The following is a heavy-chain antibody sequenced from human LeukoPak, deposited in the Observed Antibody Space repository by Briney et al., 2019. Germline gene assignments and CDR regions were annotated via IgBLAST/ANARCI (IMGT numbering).Heavy chain of an antibody. D-gene: IGHD6-19*01. V-gene: IGHV4-39*07. CDR3: ARDGIAVADFPYFGY. CDR1: GGSISSSSYY. J-gene: IGHJ4*02. CDR2: IYYSGST. Sequence: PSETLSLTCTVSGGSISSSSYYWGWIRQPPGKGREWIGSIYYSGSTYYNPSLKSRVTISVDTSKNQFSLKLSSVTAADTAVYYCARDGIAVADFPYFGYWGQGTLVTVSS.